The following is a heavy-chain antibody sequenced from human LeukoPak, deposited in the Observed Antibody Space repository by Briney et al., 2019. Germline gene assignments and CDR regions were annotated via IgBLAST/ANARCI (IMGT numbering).Heavy chain of an antibody. J-gene: IGHJ4*02. CDR1: GFTFSSYS. CDR2: ISSSSSYI. CDR3: ARDKYYGDSDIDY. V-gene: IGHV3-21*01. D-gene: IGHD4-17*01. Sequence: GGSLRLSCAASGFTFSSYSMNWVRQAPGKGLEWVSSISSSSSYIYYADSVKGRFTTSRDNAKNSLYLQMNSLRAEDTAVYYCARDKYYGDSDIDYWGQGTLVTVSS.